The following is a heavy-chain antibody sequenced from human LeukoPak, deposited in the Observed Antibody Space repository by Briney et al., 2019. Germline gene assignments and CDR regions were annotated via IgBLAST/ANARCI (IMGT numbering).Heavy chain of an antibody. CDR1: GFTFSSYG. CDR3: ARGSYSGSYYVDY. CDR2: ISSSGSTI. Sequence: GRSLRLSCAASGFTFSSYGMHWVRQAPGKGLEWVSYISSSGSTIYYADSVKGRFTISRDNAKNSLYLQMNSLRAEDTAVYYCARGSYSGSYYVDYWGQGTLVTVSS. V-gene: IGHV3-48*04. J-gene: IGHJ4*02. D-gene: IGHD1-26*01.